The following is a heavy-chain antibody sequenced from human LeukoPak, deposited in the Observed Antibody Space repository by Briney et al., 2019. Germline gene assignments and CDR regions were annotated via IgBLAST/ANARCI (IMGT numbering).Heavy chain of an antibody. J-gene: IGHJ6*02. CDR3: ARGRGGSCYSVCDYYYGMDV. V-gene: IGHV4-30-4*01. CDR1: GGSISSGDYY. Sequence: PSQTLSLTCTVSGGSISSGDYYWSWVRQPPGKGLEWIGYIYYSGSTYYNPSLKSRVTISVDTSKNQFSLKLSSVTAADPAVYYCARGRGGSCYSVCDYYYGMDVWGQGTTVTVSS. CDR2: IYYSGST. D-gene: IGHD2-15*01.